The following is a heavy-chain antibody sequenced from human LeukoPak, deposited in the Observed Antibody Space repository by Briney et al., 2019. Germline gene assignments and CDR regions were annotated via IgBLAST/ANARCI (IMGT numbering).Heavy chain of an antibody. J-gene: IGHJ4*02. CDR3: ATGYCSGGSCFDY. CDR2: IIPIFGTA. D-gene: IGHD2-15*01. V-gene: IGHV1-69*13. CDR1: GGTFSSYA. Sequence: ASVKVSCKASGGTFSSYAISWVRQAPGQGLEWMGGIIPIFGTANYAQKFQGRVTITADESTSTAYMELSSLRSENTAVYYCATGYCSGGSCFDYWGQGTLVTVSS.